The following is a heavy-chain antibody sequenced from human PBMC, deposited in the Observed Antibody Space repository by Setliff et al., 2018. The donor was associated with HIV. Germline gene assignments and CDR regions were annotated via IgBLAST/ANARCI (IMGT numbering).Heavy chain of an antibody. CDR3: ARDQVSMVRAVRLVA. CDR2: IIPVFRTA. CDR1: GGTFSSYA. V-gene: IGHV1-69*13. J-gene: IGHJ1*01. D-gene: IGHD3-10*01. Sequence: ASVKVSCKASGGTFSSYAISWVRQAPGQGLEWMGGIIPVFRTANYAQKFQGRVTITADESTSTAYMELSSLRSEDTAVYYCARDQVSMVRAVRLVAWGQGSLVTVSS.